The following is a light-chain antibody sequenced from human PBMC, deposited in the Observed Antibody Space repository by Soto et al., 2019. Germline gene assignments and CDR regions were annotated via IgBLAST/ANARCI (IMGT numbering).Light chain of an antibody. CDR3: QQYDGSPRT. CDR1: QRVSTF. Sequence: EIVLTQSPATLSLSPGGRATLSCRVSQRVSTFLAWYQLKPGPAPRLLIYDASNRASGIPDRFSGSGSGTDFTLTISRLEPEDFVVYHCQQYDGSPRTFGQGTKVDIK. CDR2: DAS. J-gene: IGKJ1*01. V-gene: IGKV3-11*01.